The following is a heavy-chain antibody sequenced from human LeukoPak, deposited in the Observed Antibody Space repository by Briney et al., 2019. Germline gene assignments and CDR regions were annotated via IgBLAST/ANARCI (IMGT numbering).Heavy chain of an antibody. CDR2: ISISINYT. CDR1: GFPFIDYY. V-gene: IGHV3-11*06. CDR3: ARHGSGSYYFDY. D-gene: IGHD3-10*01. J-gene: IGHJ4*02. Sequence: PGGSLRLSCAASGFPFIDYYMSWIRPAPGKGLEGVSYISISINYTNYADSVKGRFTTSRDNDKNSLYLQMNSLRAEDTAVYYCARHGSGSYYFDYWGQGTLVTVSS.